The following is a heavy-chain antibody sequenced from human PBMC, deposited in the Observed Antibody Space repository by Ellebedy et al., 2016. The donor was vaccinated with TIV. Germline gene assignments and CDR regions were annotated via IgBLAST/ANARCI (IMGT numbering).Heavy chain of an antibody. D-gene: IGHD5-18*01. CDR3: ARHAHRPGITYGYVGGMDV. CDR1: GYSFTSYW. Sequence: PGGSLRLSCKGSGYSFTSYWIGWVRQMPGKGLEWMGIIYPGDSDPTYSPSFQGQVTISADQSVTTASLQWSSLKASDTAIYYCARHAHRPGITYGYVGGMDVWGQGTTVTVSS. CDR2: IYPGDSDP. V-gene: IGHV5-51*01. J-gene: IGHJ6*02.